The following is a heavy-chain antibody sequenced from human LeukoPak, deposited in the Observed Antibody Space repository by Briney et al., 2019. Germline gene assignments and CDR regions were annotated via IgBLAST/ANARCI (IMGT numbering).Heavy chain of an antibody. D-gene: IGHD3-10*01. J-gene: IGHJ4*02. CDR2: IYYSGST. CDR1: GGSISNYY. V-gene: IGHV4-59*01. Sequence: SETLSLTCTVSGGSISNYYWSWVRQPPGGGLEWIGYIYYSGSTNYNPSLKSRGTISVDTSKNQFSLKLSSVTAADTAVYYCARVPQPNIWFGELGYWGQGTLVTVSS. CDR3: ARVPQPNIWFGELGY.